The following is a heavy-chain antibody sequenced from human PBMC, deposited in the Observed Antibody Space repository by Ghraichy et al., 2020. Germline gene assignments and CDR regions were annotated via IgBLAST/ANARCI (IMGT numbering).Heavy chain of an antibody. CDR2: IKQDGSEK. V-gene: IGHV3-7*01. CDR3: ARDWSWSLDV. CDR1: GFTFSGFW. D-gene: IGHD6-13*01. Sequence: GGSLRLSCAASGFTFSGFWMRWVRQAPGKGLEWVANIKQDGSEKNYVDSVKGRFTISRDNAKNSVYLQMNSLRAEDTAVYYCARDWSWSLDVWGQGTTVTVS. J-gene: IGHJ6*02.